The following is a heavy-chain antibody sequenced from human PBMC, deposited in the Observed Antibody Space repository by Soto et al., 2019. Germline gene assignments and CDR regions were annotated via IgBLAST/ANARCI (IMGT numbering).Heavy chain of an antibody. CDR1: GFTFSSYG. D-gene: IGHD3-10*01. J-gene: IGHJ6*02. Sequence: GGSLRLSCAASGFTFSSYGMHWVRQAPGKGLEWVAVIWYDGSNKYYEDSVKGRFTISRDNSKNTLYLQMKSLRAEDTDVYYCARDGSITMFRGRTYYYYGINVWGQGTTVTVSS. CDR2: IWYDGSNK. V-gene: IGHV3-33*01. CDR3: ARDGSITMFRGRTYYYYGINV.